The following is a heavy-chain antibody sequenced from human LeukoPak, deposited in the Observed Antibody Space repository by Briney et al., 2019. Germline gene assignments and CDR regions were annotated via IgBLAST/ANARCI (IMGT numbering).Heavy chain of an antibody. CDR1: GGSFSGYY. D-gene: IGHD4-17*01. Sequence: KASETLSLTCAVYGGSFSGYYWSWSRQPPGKGLEWIWEINHSGSTNYNPSLKSRVTISVDTSKNQFSLKLSSVTAADSDVYDCARDLYGVDYWGQGTLVTVSS. J-gene: IGHJ4*02. CDR2: INHSGST. V-gene: IGHV4-34*01. CDR3: ARDLYGVDY.